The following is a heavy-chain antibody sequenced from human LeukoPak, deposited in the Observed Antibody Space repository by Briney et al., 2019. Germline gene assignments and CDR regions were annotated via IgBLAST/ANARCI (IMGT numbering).Heavy chain of an antibody. CDR2: ISGSGGST. CDR1: GFTFSSYA. D-gene: IGHD3-10*01. J-gene: IGHJ4*02. V-gene: IGHV3-23*01. CDR3: AKSGSNEPEENDY. Sequence: PGGSLRLSCAASGFTFSSYAMSWVRQAPVKGLEWVSAISGSGGSTYYADSVKGRFTISRDNSKNTLYLQMNSLRAEDTAVYYCAKSGSNEPEENDYWGQGTLVTVSS.